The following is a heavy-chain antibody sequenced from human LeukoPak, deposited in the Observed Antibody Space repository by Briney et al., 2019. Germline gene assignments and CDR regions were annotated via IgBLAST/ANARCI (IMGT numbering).Heavy chain of an antibody. V-gene: IGHV3-21*01. CDR3: ARDGCSTTSCQKPLDY. J-gene: IGHJ4*02. CDR2: ISSISSYI. Sequence: PGGSLRLSCAASGFTFSSYSMNWVRQAPGKGLEWVASISSISSYIYYADSVKGRFTISRDNAKNSLYLQMSSLRAEDTAVYYCARDGCSTTSCQKPLDYWGQGTLVTVS. D-gene: IGHD2-2*01. CDR1: GFTFSSYS.